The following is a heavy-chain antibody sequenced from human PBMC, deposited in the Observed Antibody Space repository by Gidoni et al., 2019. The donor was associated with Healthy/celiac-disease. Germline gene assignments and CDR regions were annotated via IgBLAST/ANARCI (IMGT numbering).Heavy chain of an antibody. Sequence: QVQLVESGGGVVQPGRSLRLSCAASGFTFRSYAMHWVRQSPGKGLEWVAVISYDGSNKYYADSGKGRFTISRDNSKNTLYLQMNSLRAEDTAVYYCARELEVLGYCSSTSCYYYYYGMDVWGQGTTVTVSS. V-gene: IGHV3-30*04. CDR2: ISYDGSNK. D-gene: IGHD2-2*01. CDR3: ARELEVLGYCSSTSCYYYYYGMDV. CDR1: GFTFRSYA. J-gene: IGHJ6*02.